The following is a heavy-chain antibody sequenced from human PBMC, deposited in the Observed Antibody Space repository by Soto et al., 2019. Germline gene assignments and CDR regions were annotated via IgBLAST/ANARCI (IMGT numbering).Heavy chain of an antibody. CDR2: ISSSGYST. J-gene: IGHJ4*02. CDR1: GFTFSSYA. Sequence: GGSLGLSCAASGFTFSSYAMSWVRQAPGKGLERVSAISSSGYSTYYADSVKGRFTISRDNSKNTMYLQMNNLRAEDTAVYYCAKGSVVVSAKFDSWGQGTLVTVSS. CDR3: AKGSVVVSAKFDS. V-gene: IGHV3-23*01. D-gene: IGHD2-21*02.